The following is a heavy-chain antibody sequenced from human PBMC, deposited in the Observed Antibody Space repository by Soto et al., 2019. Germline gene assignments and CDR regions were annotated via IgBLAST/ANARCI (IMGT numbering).Heavy chain of an antibody. V-gene: IGHV4-30-4*01. CDR2: IYNGGST. CDR1: GDAVSSVGFH. J-gene: IGHJ4*02. D-gene: IGHD3-3*01. CDR3: ARAPVGLDTISYFDY. Sequence: LSLTCTVSGDAVSSVGFHWAWLRRPPGKGLEWIGYIYNGGSTYYRPSLESRMHVSLDATRNHYSLRLTSVTAADTAVYFCARAPVGLDTISYFDYWGQGKLVTVSS.